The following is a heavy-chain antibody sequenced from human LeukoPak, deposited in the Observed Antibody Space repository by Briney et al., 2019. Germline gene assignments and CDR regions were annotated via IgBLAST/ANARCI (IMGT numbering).Heavy chain of an antibody. CDR2: IYYSGST. Sequence: SETLSLTCAVYGGSFSGYYWTWIRQPPGKGLEWIGSIYYSGSTYYNPSLKSRVTISVDTSKNQFSLKLSSVTAADTAVYYCARHRSYRDYWGQGTLVTVSS. D-gene: IGHD2/OR15-2a*01. J-gene: IGHJ4*02. CDR3: ARHRSYRDY. CDR1: GGSFSGYY. V-gene: IGHV4-34*01.